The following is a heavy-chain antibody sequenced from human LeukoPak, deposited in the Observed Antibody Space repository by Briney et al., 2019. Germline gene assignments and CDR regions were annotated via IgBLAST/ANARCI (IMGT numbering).Heavy chain of an antibody. D-gene: IGHD6-19*01. CDR2: IPYDGSNK. CDR1: GFTFSSYA. J-gene: IGHJ4*02. Sequence: GRSLRLSCAASGFTFSSYAMHWVRQAPGKGLEWVAVIPYDGSNKYYADSVKGRFTISRDNSKNTLYLQMNSLRAEDTAVYYCARGASSGWYLDYWGQGTLVTVSS. CDR3: ARGASSGWYLDY. V-gene: IGHV3-30-3*01.